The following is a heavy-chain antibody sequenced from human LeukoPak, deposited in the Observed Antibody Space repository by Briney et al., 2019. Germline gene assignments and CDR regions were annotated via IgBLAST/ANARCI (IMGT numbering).Heavy chain of an antibody. CDR2: MNPNSGNT. Sequence: ASVKVSCKASGYTFTSYDINWVRQATGQGLEWMGWMNPNSGNTGYAQKFQGRVTMTRNTSISTAYMELSSLRSEDTAVYYCARRTQDYYDSSGLIDYRGQGTLVTVSS. CDR3: ARRTQDYYDSSGLIDY. V-gene: IGHV1-8*01. D-gene: IGHD3-22*01. CDR1: GYTFTSYD. J-gene: IGHJ4*02.